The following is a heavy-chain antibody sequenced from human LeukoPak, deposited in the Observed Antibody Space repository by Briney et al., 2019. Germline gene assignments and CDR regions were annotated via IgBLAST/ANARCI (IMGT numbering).Heavy chain of an antibody. Sequence: KTSETLSLTCAVYGGSFSGYYRSWIRQPPGKGLEWIGEINHSGSTNYNPSLKSRVTISVDTSKNQFSLKLSSVTAADTAVYYCARGGYELPIDSWGQGTLVTVSS. V-gene: IGHV4-34*01. CDR3: ARGGYELPIDS. CDR2: INHSGST. J-gene: IGHJ4*02. D-gene: IGHD2-2*01. CDR1: GGSFSGYY.